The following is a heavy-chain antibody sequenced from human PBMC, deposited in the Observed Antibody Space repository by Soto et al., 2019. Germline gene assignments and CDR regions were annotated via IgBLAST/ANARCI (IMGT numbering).Heavy chain of an antibody. J-gene: IGHJ4*02. CDR2: IIPIFGTA. Sequence: SVKVSCKASGGTFSSYAISWVRQAPAQGLEWMGGIIPIFGTANYAQKFQGRVTITADESTSTAYMELSSLRSEDTAVYYCARDGRLRLGELSLWLDYWGQGTLVTVSS. CDR3: ARDGRLRLGELSLWLDY. CDR1: GGTFSSYA. V-gene: IGHV1-69*13. D-gene: IGHD3-16*02.